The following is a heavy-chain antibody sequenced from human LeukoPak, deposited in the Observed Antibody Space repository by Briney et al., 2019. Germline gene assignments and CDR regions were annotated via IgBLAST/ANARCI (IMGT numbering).Heavy chain of an antibody. CDR2: ISSSGAIT. Sequence: GGSLRLSCAASGFTLGTFPMSWVRQAPGKGLEWVSVISSSGAITYYAASVRGRFTISRDNSKNTLDLQMNSLRVEDTAVYYCAKERLVGVKGIDYWGQGTLVTVSS. J-gene: IGHJ4*02. D-gene: IGHD1-26*01. V-gene: IGHV3-23*01. CDR3: AKERLVGVKGIDY. CDR1: GFTLGTFP.